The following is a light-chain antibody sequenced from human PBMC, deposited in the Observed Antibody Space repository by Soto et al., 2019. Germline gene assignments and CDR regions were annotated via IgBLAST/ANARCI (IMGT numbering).Light chain of an antibody. CDR3: QSYDSSLSGFYV. CDR2: GNT. Sequence: QSVLTQPPSVSGAPGQRVTISCTGSSSNIGANYDVQWYQHLPGTAPKPLIYGNTNRPSGVPDRFSGSKSDTSASLAISGLQAADEADYFCQSYDSSLSGFYVFGTGTKLTVL. J-gene: IGLJ1*01. CDR1: SSNIGANYD. V-gene: IGLV1-40*01.